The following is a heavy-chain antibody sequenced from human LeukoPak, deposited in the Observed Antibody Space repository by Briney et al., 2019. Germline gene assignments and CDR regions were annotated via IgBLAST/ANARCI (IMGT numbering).Heavy chain of an antibody. CDR3: AREGYYDNSGYYPLDY. CDR1: GYTFIDYY. V-gene: IGHV1-2*02. Sequence: ASVKVSCKASGYTFIDYYMHWVRQAPGQGLEWMGWINPNTGGTNYAQKFQGRVTMTRDTSISTAYLELSRLRSDDTAVYYCAREGYYDNSGYYPLDYWGQGTLVTVSS. D-gene: IGHD3-22*01. J-gene: IGHJ4*02. CDR2: INPNTGGT.